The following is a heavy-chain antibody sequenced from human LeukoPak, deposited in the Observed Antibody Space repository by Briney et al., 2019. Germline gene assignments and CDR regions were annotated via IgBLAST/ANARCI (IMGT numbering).Heavy chain of an antibody. J-gene: IGHJ5*02. CDR3: ARDMVGSAADGNWFDP. D-gene: IGHD6-13*01. Sequence: ASVKVSCKASGYTFSSYGISWVRQAPGQGLECMGWIATYNGKTKYAEKVQGRVTMTTDTSTTTAYMELRTLRSDDTAVYYCARDMVGSAADGNWFDPWGQGTLVTVSS. V-gene: IGHV1-18*01. CDR2: IATYNGKT. CDR1: GYTFSSYG.